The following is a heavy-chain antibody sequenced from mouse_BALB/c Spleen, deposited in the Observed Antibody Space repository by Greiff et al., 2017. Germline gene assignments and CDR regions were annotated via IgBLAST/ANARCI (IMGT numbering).Heavy chain of an antibody. Sequence: EVKLMESGPELEKPGASVKISCKASGYSFTGYNMNWVKQSNGKSLEWIGNIDPYYGGTSYNQKFKGKATLTVDKSSSTAYMQLKSLTSEDSAVYYCARGLVRDYAMDYWGEGTSVTVSS. V-gene: IGHV1-39*01. D-gene: IGHD1-1*02. CDR2: IDPYYGGT. J-gene: IGHJ4*01. CDR3: ARGLVRDYAMDY. CDR1: GYSFTGYN.